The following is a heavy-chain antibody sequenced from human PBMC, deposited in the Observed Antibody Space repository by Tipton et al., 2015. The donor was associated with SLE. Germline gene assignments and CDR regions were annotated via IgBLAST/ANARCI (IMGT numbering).Heavy chain of an antibody. J-gene: IGHJ4*02. Sequence: TLSLTCSVSGASITSYYWGWIRRPPGRGLEWIGYIYHSGTTNYNPSLKSRVTMSVDTSKNQFSLKLNSVTAADTAVYYCARDSPTVAGTFDSWGQGTLVTVSS. D-gene: IGHD6-19*01. V-gene: IGHV4-59*12. CDR2: IYHSGTT. CDR3: ARDSPTVAGTFDS. CDR1: GASITSYY.